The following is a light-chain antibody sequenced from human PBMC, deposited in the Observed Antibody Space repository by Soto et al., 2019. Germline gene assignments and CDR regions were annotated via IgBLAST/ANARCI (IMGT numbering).Light chain of an antibody. CDR2: SNN. CDR3: AAWDDSLNGWV. CDR1: SSNIGSNT. Sequence: QSVLTQPPLASGTRGQRVTISCSGSSSNIGSNTVNWYQQLPGTAPKLLIYSNNQRPSGVPDRFSGSKSGTSASLAISGLQSEDEADYYCAAWDDSLNGWVFGGGTKVTDL. V-gene: IGLV1-44*01. J-gene: IGLJ3*02.